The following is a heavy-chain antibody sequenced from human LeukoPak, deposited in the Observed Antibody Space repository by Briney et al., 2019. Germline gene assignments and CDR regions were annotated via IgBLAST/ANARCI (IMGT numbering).Heavy chain of an antibody. CDR1: GFTFSDAW. Sequence: GGSLRLSCAASGFTFSDAWMSWVRQTPGKGLEWVGRIESKTDGGTTDYGAPVKGRFTISRDDSTNTLYLQMNSLKSEDTAVYYCARAVRQQGDYWGQGTLVTVSS. V-gene: IGHV3-15*04. CDR3: ARAVRQQGDY. J-gene: IGHJ4*02. CDR2: IESKTDGGTT. D-gene: IGHD6-13*01.